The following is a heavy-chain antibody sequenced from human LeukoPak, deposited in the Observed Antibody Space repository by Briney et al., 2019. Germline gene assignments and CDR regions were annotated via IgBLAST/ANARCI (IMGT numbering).Heavy chain of an antibody. CDR1: GYSISSGYY. CDR2: INHSGST. V-gene: IGHV4-38-2*01. CDR3: SRGGNFAL. Sequence: SETLSLTCAVSGYSISSGYYWGWIRQPPGKGLEWIGSINHSGSTYYNPSLKSRVTISIDTSKNQFSLNLSSVTAADTAVYYCSRGGNFALWGQGTLVTVSS. J-gene: IGHJ4*02.